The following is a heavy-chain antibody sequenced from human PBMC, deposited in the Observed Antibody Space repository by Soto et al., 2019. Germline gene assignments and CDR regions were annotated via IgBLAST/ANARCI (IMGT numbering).Heavy chain of an antibody. D-gene: IGHD3-16*01. CDR3: ARGGGPYVWFNEF. V-gene: IGHV1-69*01. Sequence: QAQLVQSGPEMKKPGSSVKVSCKDSGGLFSSFAISWVRQAPGQGLEWLGGIIPVFGTTNYAEKFHGRVTITADESTNTAYMELSGLRSGDTAIYYGARGGGPYVWFNEFWGQGTLVTVSS. CDR1: GGLFSSFA. J-gene: IGHJ4*02. CDR2: IIPVFGTT.